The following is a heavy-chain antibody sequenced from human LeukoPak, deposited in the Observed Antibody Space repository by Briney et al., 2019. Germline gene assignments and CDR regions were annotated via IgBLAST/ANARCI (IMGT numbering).Heavy chain of an antibody. D-gene: IGHD3-3*01. CDR3: VAYYDFWSGYFRYHYFDY. J-gene: IGHJ4*02. CDR1: GGTLSSYA. Sequence: SVKVSCKASGGTLSSYAISWVRQAPGQGLEWMGGIIPIFGTANYAQKFQGRVTITADESTSTAYMELSSLRSEDTAVYYCVAYYDFWSGYFRYHYFDYWGQGTLVTVSS. V-gene: IGHV1-69*13. CDR2: IIPIFGTA.